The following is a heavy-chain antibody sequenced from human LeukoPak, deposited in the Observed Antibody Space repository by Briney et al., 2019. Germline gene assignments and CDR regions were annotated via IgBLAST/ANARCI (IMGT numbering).Heavy chain of an antibody. CDR2: IHTSGST. V-gene: IGHV4-61*02. D-gene: IGHD4-17*01. J-gene: IGHJ4*02. CDR3: ARDSTVTLDY. Sequence: SETLSLTCTVSGGSISSGSYYWSWIRQPAGKGLEWIGRIHTSGSTNYNPSLKSRVTISVDTSKNQFSLKLSSVTAADTAVYYCARDSTVTLDYWGQGTLVTVSS. CDR1: GGSISSGSYY.